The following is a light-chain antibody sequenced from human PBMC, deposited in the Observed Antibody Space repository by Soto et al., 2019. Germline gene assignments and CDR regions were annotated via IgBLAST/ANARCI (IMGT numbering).Light chain of an antibody. J-gene: IGKJ3*01. CDR3: QQFNSFPFT. Sequence: DIQMTQSPSTQSTSEGDRVTITCRASQSISDWLAWYQHKPGKAPTLLIYKGSTLQSGVPSRFSAGGSGTEFTLTISSLQPDDFATYYCQQFNSFPFTFGPGTKVDIK. CDR2: KGS. CDR1: QSISDW. V-gene: IGKV1-5*03.